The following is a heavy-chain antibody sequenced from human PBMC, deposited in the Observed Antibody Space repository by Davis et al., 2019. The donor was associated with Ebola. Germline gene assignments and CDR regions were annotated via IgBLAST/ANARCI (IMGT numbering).Heavy chain of an antibody. Sequence: PGGSLRLSCAASGFTFSSYAMHWVRQVQGKGLEWVTVLSYDGSDKFYADSVKGRFTISRDNSKNTLYLQMNSLRAEDTAVYYCARTYYFDSSGYRNAFDIWGQGTMVTVSS. V-gene: IGHV3-30*04. CDR3: ARTYYFDSSGYRNAFDI. D-gene: IGHD3-22*01. J-gene: IGHJ3*02. CDR2: LSYDGSDK. CDR1: GFTFSSYA.